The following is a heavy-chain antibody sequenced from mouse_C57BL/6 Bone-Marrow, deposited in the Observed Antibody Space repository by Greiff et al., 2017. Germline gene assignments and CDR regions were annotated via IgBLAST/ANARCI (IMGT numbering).Heavy chain of an antibody. CDR2: IYPRGGNT. CDR1: GYTFTSYG. V-gene: IGHV1-81*01. J-gene: IGHJ4*01. Sequence: VKLQESGAELARPGASVKLSCKASGYTFTSYGISWVKQRTGQGLEWIGEIYPRGGNTYYNEKFKGKATLTADKSSSTAYMELRSLTSEDSAVYICARPCGDAMDYWGQGTSVTVSS. CDR3: ARPCGDAMDY.